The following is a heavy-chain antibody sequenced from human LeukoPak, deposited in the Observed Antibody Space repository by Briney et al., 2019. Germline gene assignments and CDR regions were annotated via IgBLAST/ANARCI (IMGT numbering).Heavy chain of an antibody. J-gene: IGHJ4*02. CDR3: AKERRTDTAMVTDY. CDR1: GFTFSSYW. V-gene: IGHV3-7*01. Sequence: PGGSLRLSCAASGFTFSSYWMSWVRQAPGKGLEWVANIKQDGSEKYYVDSVKGRFTISRDNAKNSLYLQMNSLRAEDTAVYYCAKERRTDTAMVTDYWGQGTLVTVSS. CDR2: IKQDGSEK. D-gene: IGHD5-18*01.